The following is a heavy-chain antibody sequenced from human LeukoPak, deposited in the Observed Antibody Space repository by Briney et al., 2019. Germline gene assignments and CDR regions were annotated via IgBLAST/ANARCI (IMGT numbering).Heavy chain of an antibody. CDR1: GFTFSSYG. Sequence: PGGSLRLSCAASGFTFSSYGTHWVRQAPGKGLEWVAVIWYDGSNKYYADSVKGRFTISRDNSKNTLYLQMNNLRAEDTAVYYCAKADGYGGNSGFDYWGQGTLVTVSS. CDR3: AKADGYGGNSGFDY. CDR2: IWYDGSNK. J-gene: IGHJ4*02. D-gene: IGHD4-23*01. V-gene: IGHV3-33*06.